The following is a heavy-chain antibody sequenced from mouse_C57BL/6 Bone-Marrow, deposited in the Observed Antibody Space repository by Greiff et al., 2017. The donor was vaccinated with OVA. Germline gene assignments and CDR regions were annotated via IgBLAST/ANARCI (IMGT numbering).Heavy chain of an antibody. CDR3: ASNWYFDD. CDR1: GYTFTSYW. Sequence: QVQLQQPGAELVKPGASVKMSCKASGYTFTSYWITWVKQRPGQGLEWIGDIYPGSGSTNYNEKFKSKATLTADTSSSTAYMQLSSLTSDDSAVCDCASNWYFDDWGTGTTVTVSA. J-gene: IGHJ1*03. CDR2: IYPGSGST. V-gene: IGHV1-55*01.